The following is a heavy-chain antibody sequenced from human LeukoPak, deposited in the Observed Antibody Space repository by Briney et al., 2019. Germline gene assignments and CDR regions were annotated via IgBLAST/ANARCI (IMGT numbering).Heavy chain of an antibody. CDR1: GYTFTGYY. CDR3: ARDMGKLREFDY. Sequence: GASVKVSCKASGYTFTGYYMHWVRQASGQGLEWMGWINPNSGGTNYAQKFQGRVTMTRDTSISTAYMELSRLISDDTAVYYCARDMGKLREFDYWGQGTLVTVSS. V-gene: IGHV1-2*02. CDR2: INPNSGGT. J-gene: IGHJ4*02. D-gene: IGHD1-26*01.